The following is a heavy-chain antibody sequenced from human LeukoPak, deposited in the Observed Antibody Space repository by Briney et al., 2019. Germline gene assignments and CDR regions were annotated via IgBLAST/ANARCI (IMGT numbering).Heavy chain of an antibody. CDR1: GFTFARHA. CDR3: AKANWISNADAVS. CDR2: LRGNGDT. Sequence: GGSLRLSCAGSGFTFARHALTWVRQAPGMGLEWVSSLRGNGDTFYADSVKGRFTLSRDDSMNTVYLQLNNLRVEDTAVYYCAKANWISNADAVSWGQGTVVTVSS. J-gene: IGHJ4*02. V-gene: IGHV3-23*01. D-gene: IGHD1-1*01.